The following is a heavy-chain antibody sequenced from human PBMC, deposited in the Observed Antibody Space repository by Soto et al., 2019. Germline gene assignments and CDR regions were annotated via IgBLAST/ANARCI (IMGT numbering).Heavy chain of an antibody. CDR2: IYHSGST. D-gene: IGHD3-3*01. CDR1: GYSISSGYY. CDR3: ARGGYYDFWSGYRSGPQGRFDP. Sequence: PSETLSLTCAVSGYSISSGYYWGWIRQPPGKGLEWIGSIYHSGSTYYNPSLKSRVTISVDTSKNQFSLKLSSVTAADTAVYYCARGGYYDFWSGYRSGPQGRFDPWGQGTLVTVSS. J-gene: IGHJ5*02. V-gene: IGHV4-38-2*01.